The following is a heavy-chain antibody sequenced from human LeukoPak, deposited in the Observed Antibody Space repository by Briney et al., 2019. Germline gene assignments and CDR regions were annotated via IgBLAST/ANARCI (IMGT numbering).Heavy chain of an antibody. J-gene: IGHJ4*02. D-gene: IGHD3/OR15-3a*01. CDR2: IYYSGST. CDR1: GGSISSYY. CDR3: ARRTGYYDGFDY. V-gene: IGHV4-59*01. Sequence: PSETLSLTCTVSGGSISSYYWSWIRQPPGKGLEWIGYIYYSGSTNYNPSLKSRVTISVDTPKNQFSLKVSSVTAADTAVYYCARRTGYYDGFDYWGRGALVTVSS.